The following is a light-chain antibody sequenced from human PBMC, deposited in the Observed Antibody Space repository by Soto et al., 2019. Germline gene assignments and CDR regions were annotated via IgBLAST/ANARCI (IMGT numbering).Light chain of an antibody. Sequence: QSVLTQPPSASGTPGQRVTISCSGSSSNIGSNYVYWYQQLPGTAPKLLIYRNDQRPSGVPDRFSGSKSGTSASLAISGLRSEDGGDYSCAAGDDSLRGSVLFGGGTKLTVL. CDR3: AAGDDSLRGSVL. CDR2: RND. J-gene: IGLJ2*01. V-gene: IGLV1-47*01. CDR1: SSNIGSNY.